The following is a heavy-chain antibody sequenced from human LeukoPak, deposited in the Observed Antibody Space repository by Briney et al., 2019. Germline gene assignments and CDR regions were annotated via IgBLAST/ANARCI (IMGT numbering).Heavy chain of an antibody. J-gene: IGHJ4*02. CDR3: ARDIYGDHPIDY. V-gene: IGHV4-38-2*02. D-gene: IGHD4-17*01. CDR1: GYSISSGYY. Sequence: SETLSLTCTFSGYSISSGYYWGWIRQPPGKGLEWIGSIYHSGSTYYNPSLKSRVTISVDTSKNQFSLKLSSVTAADTAVYYCARDIYGDHPIDYWGQGTLVTVSS. CDR2: IYHSGST.